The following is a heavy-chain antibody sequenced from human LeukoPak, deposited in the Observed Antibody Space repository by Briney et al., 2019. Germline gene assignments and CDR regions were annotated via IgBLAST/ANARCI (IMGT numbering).Heavy chain of an antibody. CDR2: ISSSSSYI. CDR3: ARDSMDGYYYHYGVDV. J-gene: IGHJ6*02. D-gene: IGHD2-2*01. CDR1: GFTFSSYS. V-gene: IGHV3-21*01. Sequence: GGSMRLSCAASGFTFSSYSMNWVRQAPGKGLEWVSSISSSSSYIYYADSVKGRFTISRDNAKNSLYLQMNRLRAEDTAVYYCARDSMDGYYYHYGVDVWGQGTTVTVSS.